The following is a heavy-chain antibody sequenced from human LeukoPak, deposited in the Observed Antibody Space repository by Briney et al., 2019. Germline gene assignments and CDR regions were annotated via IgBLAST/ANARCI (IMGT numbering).Heavy chain of an antibody. D-gene: IGHD6-13*01. V-gene: IGHV3-30*18. CDR1: GFTFSSYG. J-gene: IGHJ6*02. CDR2: ILYDGSDK. Sequence: GGSLRLSCAASGFTFSSYGMHWVRQAPGKGLEWVAGILYDGSDKYYADSVKGRFTISRDNSKNTLYLQMSSLRAEDTAVYYCGKVGEQQLVRQGVDVWGQGTTVTVSS. CDR3: GKVGEQQLVRQGVDV.